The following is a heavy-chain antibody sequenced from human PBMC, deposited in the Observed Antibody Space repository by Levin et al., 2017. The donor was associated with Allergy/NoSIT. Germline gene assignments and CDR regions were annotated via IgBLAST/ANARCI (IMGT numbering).Heavy chain of an antibody. J-gene: IGHJ4*02. CDR1: GFTFSSYS. V-gene: IGHV3-21*01. Sequence: PGESLKISCAASGFTFSSYSMNWVRQAPGKGLEWVSSISSSSSYIYYADSVKGRFTISRDNAQNSLYLQMISLRAEDTAVYYCARGGVYNYGSDYWGQGTLVTVSS. D-gene: IGHD5-18*01. CDR2: ISSSSSYI. CDR3: ARGGVYNYGSDY.